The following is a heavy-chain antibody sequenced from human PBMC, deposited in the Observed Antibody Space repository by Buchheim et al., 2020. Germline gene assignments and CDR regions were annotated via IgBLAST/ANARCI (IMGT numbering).Heavy chain of an antibody. D-gene: IGHD5-18*01. Sequence: QVQPQQWGAGLLKTSETLSLTCAVYGGSFSGYSWTWIRQPPGKGLEWIGEMNHSGNTNYSPSLKSRVTISEDKSKNRFSLKLSSVTAADTAVYYCARGGYSYTFDYWGQGTL. CDR1: GGSFSGYS. CDR2: MNHSGNT. V-gene: IGHV4-34*01. J-gene: IGHJ4*02. CDR3: ARGGYSYTFDY.